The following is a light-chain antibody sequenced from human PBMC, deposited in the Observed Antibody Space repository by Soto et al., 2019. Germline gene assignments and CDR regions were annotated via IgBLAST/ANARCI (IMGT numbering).Light chain of an antibody. CDR2: DSS. J-gene: IGKJ4*01. Sequence: VLTQFPATLSLSPVEIATLSCSASQSVRGNLAWYQQKPGQAPRLLIYDSSTRAAGIPLRFSGTGSGTDFTLTVTSLQSEDFAVYFCQQYNHWPPLTFGGGTKVDI. V-gene: IGKV3-15*01. CDR3: QQYNHWPPLT. CDR1: QSVRGN.